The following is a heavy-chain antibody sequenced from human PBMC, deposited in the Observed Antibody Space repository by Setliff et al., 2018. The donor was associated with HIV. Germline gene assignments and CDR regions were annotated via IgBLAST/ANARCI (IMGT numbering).Heavy chain of an antibody. CDR3: ARDGIAAADFDY. J-gene: IGHJ4*02. CDR2: IKTKTDGGTT. CDR1: GLLFTNAW. Sequence: LRLSCAASGLLFTNAWMSWVRQAPGKGLEWVGRIKTKTDGGTTDYAAPVKGRFTISRDNAKNSLYLQLNSLRVEDTAVYFCARDGIAAADFDYWGQGTLVTVSS. D-gene: IGHD6-25*01. V-gene: IGHV3-15*01.